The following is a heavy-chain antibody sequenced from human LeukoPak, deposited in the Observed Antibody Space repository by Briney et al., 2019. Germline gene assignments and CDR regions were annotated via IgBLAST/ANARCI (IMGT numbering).Heavy chain of an antibody. Sequence: GGSLRLSCAASGFTFSSYSMNWIRQAPGKGLEWVSSISSSSSYIYYADSVKGRFTISRDNAKNSLYLQMNSLRAEDTAVYYCARQYCSGGSCYSSYWGQGTLVTVSS. V-gene: IGHV3-21*01. CDR3: ARQYCSGGSCYSSY. J-gene: IGHJ4*02. CDR1: GFTFSSYS. D-gene: IGHD2-15*01. CDR2: ISSSSSYI.